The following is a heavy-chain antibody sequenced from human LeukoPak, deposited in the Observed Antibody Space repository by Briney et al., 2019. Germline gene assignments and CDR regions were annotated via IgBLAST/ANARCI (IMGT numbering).Heavy chain of an antibody. CDR3: ARFAVPPIAAAVPAT. CDR2: IYYSGST. V-gene: IGHV4-34*09. J-gene: IGHJ5*02. Sequence: SETLSLTCAVYGGSFSGYYWSWIRQPPGKGLEWIGYIYYSGSTYYNPSLKSRVTISVDTSKNQFSLKLSSVTAADTAVYYCARFAVPPIAAAVPATWGQGTLVTVSS. D-gene: IGHD6-13*01. CDR1: GGSFSGYY.